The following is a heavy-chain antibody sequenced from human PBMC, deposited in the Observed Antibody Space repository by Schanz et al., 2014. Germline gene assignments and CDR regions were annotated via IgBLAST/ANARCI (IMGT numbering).Heavy chain of an antibody. J-gene: IGHJ6*03. CDR2: IYHSGRT. CDR3: ARGAGGGSGTYYGAYYNYYYMDV. V-gene: IGHV4-59*12. Sequence: QVQLRESGPGLVKPSETLSLICTVSGGSISSYSWSWMRQPPGKGLEWIGEIYHSGRTNYNPSLKSGVSISFEKSNNEFPLKLSVVTAADTAVYYCARGAGGGSGTYYGAYYNYYYMDVWGKGTTVTVSS. CDR1: GGSISSYS. D-gene: IGHD3-10*01.